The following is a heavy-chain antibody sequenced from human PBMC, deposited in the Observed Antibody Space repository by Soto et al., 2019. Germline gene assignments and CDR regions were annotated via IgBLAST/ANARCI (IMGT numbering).Heavy chain of an antibody. D-gene: IGHD1-1*01. CDR3: AKDLVRPLEDGVEV. V-gene: IGHV3-9*01. CDR1: GFTFDDYA. CDR2: ISWNGGSI. J-gene: IGHJ6*04. Sequence: GWSLRLSCATSGFTFDDYAMHLVRQAPGKGLEWVSGISWNGGSIGYADSVKGRFTISRDNAKKSLYLQMYSLRAEDTALHYCAKDLVRPLEDGVEVWGKGTKVTVSS.